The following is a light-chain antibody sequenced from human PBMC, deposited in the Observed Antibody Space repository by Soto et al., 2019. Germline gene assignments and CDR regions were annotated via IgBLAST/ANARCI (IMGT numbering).Light chain of an antibody. V-gene: IGKV3-20*01. J-gene: IGKJ4*01. Sequence: EIVMTQSPATLSVSPGERATLSCRASQSVGSDLAWYQQKPGQASRLLIYDASSRATGIPDRFSGSGSGTDFTLTISRLETEHFAVYYCQQYGSSPFGGGTKVDIK. CDR3: QQYGSSP. CDR1: QSVGSD. CDR2: DAS.